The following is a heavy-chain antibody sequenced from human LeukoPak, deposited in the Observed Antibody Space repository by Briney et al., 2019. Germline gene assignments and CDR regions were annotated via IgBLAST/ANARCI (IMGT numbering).Heavy chain of an antibody. D-gene: IGHD2-8*01. Sequence: ESGPTLLKTSATMCLTCTLSGGSGRNRNWWRWVRQPPGKGLEWIGEVYHTAITKYSPSHKRRVTISVDASKNPFSLNVTSVTAAHTAIYYCARVFEQGVNGVDLWGQGTMV. CDR3: ARVFEQGVNGVDL. V-gene: IGHV4-4*02. CDR2: VYHTAIT. CDR1: GGSGRNRNW. J-gene: IGHJ3*01.